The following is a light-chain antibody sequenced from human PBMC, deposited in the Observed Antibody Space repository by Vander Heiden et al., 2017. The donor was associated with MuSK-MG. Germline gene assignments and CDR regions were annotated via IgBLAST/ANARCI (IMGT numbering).Light chain of an antibody. Sequence: ETVMTQSPATLSVSPGESATLSCRASQSVSSNLGWYQQKPGQAPRLLIYGASSRATGIPARFSGTGSGTEFTLTISSLQSEDFAVYYCQQYNDWPRTFGQGTKVEIK. CDR2: GAS. CDR1: QSVSSN. V-gene: IGKV3-15*01. CDR3: QQYNDWPRT. J-gene: IGKJ1*01.